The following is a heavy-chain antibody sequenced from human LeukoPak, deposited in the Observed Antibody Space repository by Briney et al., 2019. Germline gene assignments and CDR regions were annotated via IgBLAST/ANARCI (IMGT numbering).Heavy chain of an antibody. Sequence: GGSLRLSCVASGFTFSSYAMRWVRQAPGKGLEWVSAISGSGGSTYYAASVKGRFTISRYISQNTLYLQMNSLRAEETAVYYCAKSRVTVTTRSDYFDYWGQGTLVTVSS. CDR1: GFTFSSYA. V-gene: IGHV3-23*01. D-gene: IGHD4-11*01. CDR3: AKSRVTVTTRSDYFDY. J-gene: IGHJ4*02. CDR2: ISGSGGST.